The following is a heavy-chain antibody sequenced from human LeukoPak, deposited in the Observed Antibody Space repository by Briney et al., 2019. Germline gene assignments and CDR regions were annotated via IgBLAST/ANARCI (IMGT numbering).Heavy chain of an antibody. V-gene: IGHV1-2*04. CDR2: INPNSGGT. CDR1: GYTFTGYY. Sequence: ASVKVSCKASGYTFTGYYMHWVRQAPGQGLEWMGWINPNSGGTNYAQKFQGWVTMTRDTSISTAYMELSRLRSDDTAVYYCARETGRRPWPYGMDVWGQGTTVTVSS. J-gene: IGHJ6*02. CDR3: ARETGRRPWPYGMDV.